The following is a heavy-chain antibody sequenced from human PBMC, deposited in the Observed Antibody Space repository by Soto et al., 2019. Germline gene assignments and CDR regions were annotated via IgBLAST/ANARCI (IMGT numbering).Heavy chain of an antibody. CDR1: GYTFTSYG. D-gene: IGHD3-22*01. V-gene: IGHV1-18*01. CDR2: ISAYNGNT. J-gene: IGHJ6*02. CDR3: ARGSGITMIVVVAYYYYGMDV. Sequence: ASVKVSFKASGYTFTSYGISWVRQAPGQGLEWMGWISAYNGNTNYAQKLQGRVTMTTDTSTSTAYMELSSLRSEDTAVYYCARGSGITMIVVVAYYYYGMDVWGQGTTVTVSS.